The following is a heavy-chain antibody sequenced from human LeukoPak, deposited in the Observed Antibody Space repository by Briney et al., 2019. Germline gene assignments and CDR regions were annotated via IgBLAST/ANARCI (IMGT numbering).Heavy chain of an antibody. V-gene: IGHV4-39*07. Sequence: KPSETLSLTCTVSGGSISSGSYHWGWVRQPPEKGLEWIGSIYYSGNTYYNPSLKSRVTISVDTSKNQFSPKLSSVTAADTAVYYCARSPTGATRAFDIWGQGTMVTVSS. CDR1: GGSISSGSYH. J-gene: IGHJ3*02. CDR2: IYYSGNT. D-gene: IGHD1-26*01. CDR3: ARSPTGATRAFDI.